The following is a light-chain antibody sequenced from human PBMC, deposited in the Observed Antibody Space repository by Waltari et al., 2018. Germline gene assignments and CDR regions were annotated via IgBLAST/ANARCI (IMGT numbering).Light chain of an antibody. V-gene: IGLV2-14*03. J-gene: IGLJ3*02. Sequence: QSALTQPASVSGSPGQSITISCTGSSSDVGRYNFVSWYQQHPGKAPKLMIYDVTDRPSGVSNRFSGSKSGNTASRTISGLQPEDEADYYCSSHTTSSTLVFGGGTRVTVL. CDR1: SSDVGRYNF. CDR2: DVT. CDR3: SSHTTSSTLV.